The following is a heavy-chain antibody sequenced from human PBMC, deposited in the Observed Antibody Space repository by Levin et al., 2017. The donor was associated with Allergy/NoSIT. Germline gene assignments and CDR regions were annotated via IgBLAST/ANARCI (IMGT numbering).Heavy chain of an antibody. CDR1: GFTISSNY. CDR3: ASAPGGSVFDI. D-gene: IGHD5/OR15-5a*01. J-gene: IGHJ3*02. Sequence: GGSLRLSCAASGFTISSNYMSWVRQAPGKGLEWVSVIYSGGSTYYADSVKGRFTISRDNSKNTLYLQMNSLRAEDTAVYYCASAPGGSVFDIWGQGTMVTVSS. CDR2: IYSGGST. V-gene: IGHV3-53*01.